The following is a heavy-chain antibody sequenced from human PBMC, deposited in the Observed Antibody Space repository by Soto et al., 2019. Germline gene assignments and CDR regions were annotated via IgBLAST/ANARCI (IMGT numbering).Heavy chain of an antibody. Sequence: GGSLRLSCAASGFTFSSYWMSWVRQAPGKGLEWVANIKQDGSEKYYVDSVKGRFTISRDNAKNSLYLQMNSLRAEDTAVYYCARDWDDYGDYMVFWGQGTLVTVSS. J-gene: IGHJ4*02. CDR3: ARDWDDYGDYMVF. D-gene: IGHD4-17*01. V-gene: IGHV3-7*05. CDR1: GFTFSSYW. CDR2: IKQDGSEK.